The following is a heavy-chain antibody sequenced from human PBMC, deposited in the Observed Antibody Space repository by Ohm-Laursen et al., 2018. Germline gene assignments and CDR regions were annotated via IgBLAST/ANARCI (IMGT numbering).Heavy chain of an antibody. J-gene: IGHJ4*02. D-gene: IGHD6-13*01. CDR2: IYYSGST. CDR3: ARSYSSSWYFFDY. V-gene: IGHV4-59*01. Sequence: GTLSLTCTVPGGSISSYYWSWIRQPPGKGLEWIGYIYYSGSTNYNPSLKSRVTISVDTSKNQFSLKLTPVTAADTAVYYCARSYSSSWYFFDYWGQGTLVTVSS. CDR1: GGSISSYY.